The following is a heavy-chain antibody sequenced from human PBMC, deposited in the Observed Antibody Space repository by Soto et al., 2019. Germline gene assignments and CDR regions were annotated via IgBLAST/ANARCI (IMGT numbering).Heavy chain of an antibody. Sequence: ASVKVSCKTPGYTFTRNGISWVRQAPGQGLEWMGWISPNSGNIKYAQKLQGRVIMTTDTSTSTAYMELRSLRSDDTAAYYCVKDRDSNTWPSRDVWGPGTTVTVS. D-gene: IGHD3-22*01. V-gene: IGHV1-18*01. CDR3: VKDRDSNTWPSRDV. J-gene: IGHJ6*02. CDR2: ISPNSGNI. CDR1: GYTFTRNG.